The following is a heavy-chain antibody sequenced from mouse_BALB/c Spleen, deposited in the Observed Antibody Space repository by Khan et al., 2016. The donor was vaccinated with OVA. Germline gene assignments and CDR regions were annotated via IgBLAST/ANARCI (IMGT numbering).Heavy chain of an antibody. J-gene: IGHJ4*01. CDR1: GYSITSDYA. Sequence: LVESGPGLVKPSQSLSLTCTVTGYSITSDYAWNWIRQFPGNKLAWMGYISYSGTTSYNPSLKSRISITRDTSKNQFFLQLNSVTSEDTATYYCARQNYYGYAMDYWGQGTSVTVSS. CDR3: ARQNYYGYAMDY. D-gene: IGHD1-1*01. V-gene: IGHV3-2*02. CDR2: ISYSGTT.